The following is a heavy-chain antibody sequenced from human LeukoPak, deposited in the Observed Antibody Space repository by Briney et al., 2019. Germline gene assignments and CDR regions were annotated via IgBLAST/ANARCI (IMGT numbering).Heavy chain of an antibody. CDR1: GYTFTSYG. V-gene: IGHV1-18*01. J-gene: IGHJ6*03. CDR3: ARVPSGWFGEVLYYYYMDV. CDR2: ISAYNGNT. Sequence: GGSLRLSCAASGYTFTSYGISWVRQAPGQGLEWMGWISAYNGNTNYAQKLQGRVTMTTDTSTSTAYMELRSLRSDDTAVYYCARVPSGWFGEVLYYYYMDVWGKGTTVTISS. D-gene: IGHD3-10*01.